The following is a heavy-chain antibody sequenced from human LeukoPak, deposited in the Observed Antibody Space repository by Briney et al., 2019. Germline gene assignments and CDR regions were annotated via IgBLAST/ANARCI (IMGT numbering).Heavy chain of an antibody. V-gene: IGHV3-21*01. J-gene: IGHJ4*02. Sequence: PGGSLRLSCAASGFTFSSYSMNWVRQAPGKGLEWVSSISSSSSYIYYADSVKGRFTISRDNAKNSLYLQMNSLRAEDTAVYYCARGPGDYGDCLDYWGQGTLVTVSS. CDR2: ISSSSSYI. CDR3: ARGPGDYGDCLDY. CDR1: GFTFSSYS. D-gene: IGHD4-17*01.